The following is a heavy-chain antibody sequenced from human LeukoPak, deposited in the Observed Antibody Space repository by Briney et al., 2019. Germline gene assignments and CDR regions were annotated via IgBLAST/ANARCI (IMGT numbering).Heavy chain of an antibody. D-gene: IGHD3/OR15-3a*01. CDR1: GFTFNSYW. CDR2: IKEDGSER. Sequence: PGGSLRLSCAASGFTFNSYWMTWVRQAPGKGLEWVANIKEDGSERYYVDSVKGRFTISRDSANNSLYLQMNSLRAEDTAVYYCARGTGWYCDWWGQGTLVTVSS. V-gene: IGHV3-7*01. CDR3: ARGTGWYCDW. J-gene: IGHJ4*02.